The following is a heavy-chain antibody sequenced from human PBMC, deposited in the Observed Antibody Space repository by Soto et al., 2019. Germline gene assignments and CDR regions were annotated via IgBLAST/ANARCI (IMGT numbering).Heavy chain of an antibody. CDR2: INAGNGNT. CDR3: ASRLFGQWPDY. J-gene: IGHJ4*02. Sequence: ASVKVSCKVSGYTLTELSMHWVRQAPGQRLEWMGWINAGNGNTKYSQKFQGRVTITRDTSASTPYMELSSLRSEDTAVYYCASRLFGQWPDYWGQGTLVTVSS. D-gene: IGHD6-19*01. V-gene: IGHV1-3*01. CDR1: GYTLTELS.